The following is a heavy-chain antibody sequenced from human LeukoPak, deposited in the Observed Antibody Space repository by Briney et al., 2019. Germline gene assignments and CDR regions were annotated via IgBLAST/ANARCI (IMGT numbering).Heavy chain of an antibody. CDR3: AKYYYYDSSAITD. V-gene: IGHV1-8*01. J-gene: IGHJ4*02. D-gene: IGHD3-22*01. Sequence: GASVKVSCKASGYTFTSYDINWVRQATGQGLEWMGWMNPNSGNTGYAQKFQGRVTMTRNTSISTAYVELSGLRSEDTAVYYCAKYYYYDSSAITDWGQGTLVTVSS. CDR1: GYTFTSYD. CDR2: MNPNSGNT.